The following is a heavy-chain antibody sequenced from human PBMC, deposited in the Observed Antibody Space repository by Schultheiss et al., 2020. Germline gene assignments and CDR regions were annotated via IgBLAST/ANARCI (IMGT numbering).Heavy chain of an antibody. CDR1: GGSISSGGYY. Sequence: SETLSLTCTVSGGSISSGGYYWSWIRQHPGKGLEWIGYIYNSGSTYYNPSLKSRVTISVDTSKNQFSLKLSSVTAADTAVYYCARYLSVAGFDYWGQGTLVTVSS. J-gene: IGHJ4*02. CDR3: ARYLSVAGFDY. D-gene: IGHD6-19*01. CDR2: IYNSGST. V-gene: IGHV4-31*03.